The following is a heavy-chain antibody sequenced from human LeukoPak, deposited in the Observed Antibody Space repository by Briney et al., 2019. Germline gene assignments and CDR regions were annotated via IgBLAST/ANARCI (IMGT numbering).Heavy chain of an antibody. J-gene: IGHJ4*02. Sequence: GGSLRLSCAASGFTVSSNYMSWVRQAPGKGLEWVSVIYSGGSTYYADSVKGRFTISRDNAKNSLYLQMNSLRAEDTAVYYCARDDYGGTKYWGQGTLVTVSS. CDR3: ARDDYGGTKY. V-gene: IGHV3-53*01. CDR2: IYSGGST. D-gene: IGHD4/OR15-4a*01. CDR1: GFTVSSNY.